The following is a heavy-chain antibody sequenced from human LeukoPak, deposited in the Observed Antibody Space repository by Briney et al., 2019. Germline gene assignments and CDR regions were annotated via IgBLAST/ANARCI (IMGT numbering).Heavy chain of an antibody. CDR1: GYTFTNYG. J-gene: IGHJ4*02. CDR2: ISPYSGNT. Sequence: GASVKVSCKASGYTFTNYGLNWVRQAPGQGLEWMGWISPYSGNTNYAQKYQDRVAMTLDTSTSTAYMELRSLRSDDTAVYYCARGGASGPDYWGQGTPVAVSS. CDR3: ARGGASGPDY. D-gene: IGHD1-26*01. V-gene: IGHV1-18*01.